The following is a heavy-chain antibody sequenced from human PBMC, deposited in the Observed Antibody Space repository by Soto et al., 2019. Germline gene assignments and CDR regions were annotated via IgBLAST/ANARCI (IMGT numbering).Heavy chain of an antibody. CDR3: ASDLTIVPASHPQLANYGMYV. D-gene: IGHD2-2*01. Sequence: QVPLVQSAGEVKKPGASVKVSCKASGYSFTSYGISWVRRAPGQGLEWMGWISPYNRHTHFVQRFQGRVTMTTDSSTMSAYGEPRNLRADQPASYDRASDLTIVPASHPQLANYGMYVWCQGTTV. CDR2: ISPYNRHT. CDR1: GYSFTSYG. V-gene: IGHV1-18*01. J-gene: IGHJ6*02.